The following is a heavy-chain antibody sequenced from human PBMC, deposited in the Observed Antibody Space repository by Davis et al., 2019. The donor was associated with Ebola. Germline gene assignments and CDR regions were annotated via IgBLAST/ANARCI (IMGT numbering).Heavy chain of an antibody. CDR3: TTDRWGVVVPAAILDYYYYYGMDV. D-gene: IGHD2-2*02. CDR2: INSDGSST. Sequence: GESLKISCAASGFTFSSYWMHWVRQAPGKGLVWVSRINSDGSSTSYADSVKGRFTISRDNAKNTLYLQMNSLKTEDTAVYYCTTDRWGVVVPAAILDYYYYYGMDVWGQGTTVTVSS. J-gene: IGHJ6*02. CDR1: GFTFSSYW. V-gene: IGHV3-74*01.